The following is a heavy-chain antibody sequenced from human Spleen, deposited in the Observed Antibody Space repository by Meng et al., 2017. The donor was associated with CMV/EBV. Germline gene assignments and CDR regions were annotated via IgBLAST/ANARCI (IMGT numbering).Heavy chain of an antibody. CDR3: AKGPGNYYDSSASQYFDL. D-gene: IGHD3-22*01. J-gene: IGHJ2*01. CDR2: MSGGGGST. Sequence: EVQLLESGGGLVQPGGCLSLSCAGSGFTFTNHAMSWFRQAPGKGLEWVSVMSGGGGSTYYADSVKGRFTITRDNSKNTLYLQMNSLRAEDTAVYYCAKGPGNYYDSSASQYFDLWGRGTLVTVSS. V-gene: IGHV3-23*01. CDR1: GFTFTNHA.